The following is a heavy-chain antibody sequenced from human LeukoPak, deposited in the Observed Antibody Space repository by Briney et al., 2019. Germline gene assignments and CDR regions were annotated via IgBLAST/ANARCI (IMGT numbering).Heavy chain of an antibody. CDR1: GFTFSSYS. D-gene: IGHD4-17*01. Sequence: GGSLRLSCAASGFTFSSYSMNWVRQAPGKGLEWVSSLSSSSSYIYYADSVKGRFTISRDNAKNSLFLQMNSLRAEDTAVYYCARERGLNDNGDYGEAFDIWGQRTMVTVSS. V-gene: IGHV3-21*01. CDR3: ARERGLNDNGDYGEAFDI. J-gene: IGHJ3*02. CDR2: LSSSSSYI.